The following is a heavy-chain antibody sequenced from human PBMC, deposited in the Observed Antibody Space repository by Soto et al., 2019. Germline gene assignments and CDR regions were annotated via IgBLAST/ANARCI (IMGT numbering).Heavy chain of an antibody. V-gene: IGHV1-3*01. CDR2: INAGNGNT. CDR1: GYTFTSYA. J-gene: IGHJ4*02. Sequence: QVQLVQSGAEVKKPGASVKVSCKASGYTFTSYAMHWVRQAPGQRLEWMGWINAGNGNTKYSQKFQGRVTITRDTSASTAYMELSSLRSEDTAVYYCARLLHYCSGGSCYSKRGFDYWGQGTLVTVSS. D-gene: IGHD2-15*01. CDR3: ARLLHYCSGGSCYSKRGFDY.